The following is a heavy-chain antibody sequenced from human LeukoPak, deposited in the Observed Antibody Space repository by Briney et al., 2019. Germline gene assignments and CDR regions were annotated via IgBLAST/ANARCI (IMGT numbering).Heavy chain of an antibody. Sequence: GESLKISCKGSGYSFTSYWIGWVRQMPGKGLEWMGIIYPGDSDTRYSPSFQGQVTISADKSISTAYLQWSSLKASDTAMYYCARRITMVRGVQNDAFDTWGQGTMVTVSS. D-gene: IGHD3-10*01. CDR1: GYSFTSYW. CDR3: ARRITMVRGVQNDAFDT. J-gene: IGHJ3*02. CDR2: IYPGDSDT. V-gene: IGHV5-51*01.